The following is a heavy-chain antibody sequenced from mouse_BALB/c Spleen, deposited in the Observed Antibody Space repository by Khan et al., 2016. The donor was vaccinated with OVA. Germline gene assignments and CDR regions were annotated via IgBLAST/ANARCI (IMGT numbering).Heavy chain of an antibody. J-gene: IGHJ1*01. CDR1: GISITSGNYR. V-gene: IGHV3-5*02. Sequence: EVQLQESGPGLVKPSQTVSLTCTVTGISITSGNYRWSWIRQFPGNKLEWIGNIYYSGTVTYNPSLTSQTTITRDTSKNQFFLEMNSLTAEDTATYYCARDYGSLYWYFDVWGAGTTVTVSS. D-gene: IGHD1-1*01. CDR2: IYYSGTV. CDR3: ARDYGSLYWYFDV.